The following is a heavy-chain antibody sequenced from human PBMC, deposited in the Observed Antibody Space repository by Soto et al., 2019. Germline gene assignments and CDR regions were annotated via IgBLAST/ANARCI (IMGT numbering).Heavy chain of an antibody. J-gene: IGHJ3*02. Sequence: QVQLQESGPGLVKPSETLSLTCTVSGGSIRSYYWSWIRQAPGKGLEWIGFIYYNGNTNYNPSLKSRVTISVDTSKNQFSLKLSSVTAADTAVYYCARDRRAGAFDIWGQGTMVTVSS. CDR1: GGSIRSYY. CDR2: IYYNGNT. CDR3: ARDRRAGAFDI. V-gene: IGHV4-59*01.